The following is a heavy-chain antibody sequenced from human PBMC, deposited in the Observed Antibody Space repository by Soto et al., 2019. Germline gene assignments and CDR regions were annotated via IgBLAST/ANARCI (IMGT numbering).Heavy chain of an antibody. CDR3: AHSGPYYDFWSGYAPGY. CDR2: IYWNDDK. J-gene: IGHJ4*02. V-gene: IGHV2-5*01. Sequence: SGPPLVNPTQTLTLTCTFSGFSLSTSGVGVGWIRQPPGKALEWLALIYWNDDKRYSPSLKSRLTITKDTSKNQVVLTMTNMDPVDTATYYCAHSGPYYDFWSGYAPGYWGQGTLVTVSS. D-gene: IGHD3-3*01. CDR1: GFSLSTSGVG.